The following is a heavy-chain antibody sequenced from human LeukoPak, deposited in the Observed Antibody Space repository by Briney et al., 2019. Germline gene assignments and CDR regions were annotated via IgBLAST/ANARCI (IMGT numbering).Heavy chain of an antibody. Sequence: GASVKVSCKASGYTFTAYYMHWVRQAPGQGLEWLGWIIPNSGGTNYAQKFQGRVTMTRDTAISTAYMELSRLGSDDTAVYYCARENFFGSGRYYIYWGQGTLVTVSS. V-gene: IGHV1-2*02. J-gene: IGHJ4*02. CDR2: IIPNSGGT. CDR3: ARENFFGSGRYYIY. D-gene: IGHD3-10*01. CDR1: GYTFTAYY.